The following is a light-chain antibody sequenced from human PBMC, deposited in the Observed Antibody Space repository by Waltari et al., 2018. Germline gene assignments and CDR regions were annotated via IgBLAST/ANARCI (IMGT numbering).Light chain of an antibody. CDR1: RGHTSNV. CDR2: VYSDGSH. V-gene: IGLV4-69*01. Sequence: QLVLTQSPSASASLGASVKLTCTLSRGHTSNVIAWHQQQPEKGPRYLMKVYSDGSHSKGDEIPDRFSGSSSGAARYLTIASVQSGDEADYYCQTGGHGTWVFGGGTKLTVL. J-gene: IGLJ3*02. CDR3: QTGGHGTWV.